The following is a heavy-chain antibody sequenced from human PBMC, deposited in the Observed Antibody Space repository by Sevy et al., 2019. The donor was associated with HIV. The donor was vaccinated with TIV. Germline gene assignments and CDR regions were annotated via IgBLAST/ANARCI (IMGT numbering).Heavy chain of an antibody. D-gene: IGHD2-15*01. V-gene: IGHV4-59*01. J-gene: IGHJ2*01. Sequence: SETLSLTCTVSGGSISGYSWSWIRQPPGKELEWIGYIFYTGSTNYNPSLKSRVTISVDTPNNKFSLTLNSMTAADTAVYYCARDRYCGGGSCFDWYFDLWGRGTLVTVSS. CDR1: GGSISGYS. CDR2: IFYTGST. CDR3: ARDRYCGGGSCFDWYFDL.